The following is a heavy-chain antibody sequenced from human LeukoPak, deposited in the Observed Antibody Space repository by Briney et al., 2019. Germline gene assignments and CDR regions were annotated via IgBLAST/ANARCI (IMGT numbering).Heavy chain of an antibody. D-gene: IGHD3-3*01. V-gene: IGHV3-21*01. J-gene: IGHJ5*02. CDR3: ARDLTYYDFWSGYKVWRS. CDR2: ISSSSSYI. Sequence: PGGSLRLSCAASGFTVSSNYMSWVRQAPGKGLEWVSSISSSSSYIYYADSVKGRFTISRDNAKNSLYLQMNSLRAEDTAVYYCARDLTYYDFWSGYKVWRSWGQGTLVTVSS. CDR1: GFTVSSNY.